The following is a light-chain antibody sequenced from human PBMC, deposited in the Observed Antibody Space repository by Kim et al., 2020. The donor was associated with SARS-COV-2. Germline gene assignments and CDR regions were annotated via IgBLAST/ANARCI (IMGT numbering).Light chain of an antibody. CDR3: QSYDSSNLV. CDR1: SGSIASNY. Sequence: NFMLTQPHSVSESPGKTVTISCTRSSGSIASNYVQWYQQRPGSAPTTVISENKQRPSGVPDRFYGSIDSSSNSASLTISGLKTEDEADYYCQSYDSSNLVFGGGTQLTVL. CDR2: ENK. J-gene: IGLJ3*02. V-gene: IGLV6-57*04.